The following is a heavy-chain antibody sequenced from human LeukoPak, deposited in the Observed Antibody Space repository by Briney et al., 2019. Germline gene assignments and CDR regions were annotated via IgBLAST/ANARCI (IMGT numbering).Heavy chain of an antibody. CDR1: GFTFSSYS. Sequence: GGSLRLSCAASGFTFSSYSMNWVRQDPGKGLEWVSSISSSSSYIYYADSVKGRFTISRDNAKNSLYLQMNSLRAEDTAVYYCARDYLNYYDSSGYYPSTFDYWGQGTLVTVSS. J-gene: IGHJ4*02. D-gene: IGHD3-22*01. CDR3: ARDYLNYYDSSGYYPSTFDY. V-gene: IGHV3-21*01. CDR2: ISSSSSYI.